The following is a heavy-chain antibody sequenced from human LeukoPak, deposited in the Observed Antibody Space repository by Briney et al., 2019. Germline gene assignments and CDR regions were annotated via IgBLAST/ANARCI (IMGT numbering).Heavy chain of an antibody. D-gene: IGHD3-10*01. CDR3: AKVRYYGSGRYFDY. J-gene: IGHJ4*02. Sequence: GGSLRLSCAASGFTFSSYAMSWVRQAPGKGLEWVSAISGSGGSTYCADSVKGRFTISRDNSKNTLYLQMNSLRAEDTAVYYCAKVRYYGSGRYFDYWGQGTLVTVSS. CDR1: GFTFSSYA. CDR2: ISGSGGST. V-gene: IGHV3-23*01.